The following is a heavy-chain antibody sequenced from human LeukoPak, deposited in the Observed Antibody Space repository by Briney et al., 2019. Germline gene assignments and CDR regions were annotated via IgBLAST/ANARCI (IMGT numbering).Heavy chain of an antibody. V-gene: IGHV5-51*01. CDR3: VRFALSSSLDH. CDR2: IYPGYSDA. Sequence: GESLKISCKTSGYRLTNNWIGWVRQVPGKGLEWMGLIYPGYSDAEYSPSFQGQVTLSVDTSISTAYLQLGGLRASDTAIYYCVRFALSSSLDHWGQGTLVTVSS. J-gene: IGHJ5*02. D-gene: IGHD6-13*01. CDR1: GYRLTNNW.